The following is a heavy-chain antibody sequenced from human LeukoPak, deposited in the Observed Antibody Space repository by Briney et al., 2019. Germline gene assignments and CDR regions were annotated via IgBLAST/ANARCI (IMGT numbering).Heavy chain of an antibody. CDR2: IKQDGSEK. D-gene: IGHD2-2*02. Sequence: PGGSLRLSCAASGITFRSYWMSWVRQAPGKGLEWVANIKQDGSEKYYVDSVKGRFTISRDNAKNSLYLQMNSLRAEDTAVYYCARETGYCSSTSCYTQGTFDYWGQGTLVTVSS. J-gene: IGHJ4*02. CDR1: GITFRSYW. CDR3: ARETGYCSSTSCYTQGTFDY. V-gene: IGHV3-7*01.